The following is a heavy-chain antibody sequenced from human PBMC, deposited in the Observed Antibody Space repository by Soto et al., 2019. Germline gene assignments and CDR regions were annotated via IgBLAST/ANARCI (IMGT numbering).Heavy chain of an antibody. CDR3: ARDRGYCSSTTCSQFGY. CDR2: INRDGSST. D-gene: IGHD2-2*01. V-gene: IGHV3-74*01. Sequence: EEQLVESGGGLVQPGGSLRLYCAASGFTFSSYWMHWFRQAPGKGLVWVSRINRDGSSTSYADSVKGRFTISRDNAKNSMYLQMNSLRAEDTAVYYCARDRGYCSSTTCSQFGYWGQGTLVTVSS. CDR1: GFTFSSYW. J-gene: IGHJ4*02.